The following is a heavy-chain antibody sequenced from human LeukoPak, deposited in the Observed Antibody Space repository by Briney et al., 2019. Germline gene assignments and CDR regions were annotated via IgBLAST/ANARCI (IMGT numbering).Heavy chain of an antibody. J-gene: IGHJ6*03. CDR2: INQDGSTK. CDR3: AREGRQWELIPARGYYYYYYMDV. D-gene: IGHD1-26*01. V-gene: IGHV3-7*01. CDR1: GFTFSAYW. Sequence: QPGGSLRLSCAASGFTFSAYWMSWVRQAPGKGLEWVASINQDGSTKRYVDSVKGRFTISRDNAKNSLYLQMNSLRAEDTAVYYCAREGRQWELIPARGYYYYYYMDVWGKGTTVTVSS.